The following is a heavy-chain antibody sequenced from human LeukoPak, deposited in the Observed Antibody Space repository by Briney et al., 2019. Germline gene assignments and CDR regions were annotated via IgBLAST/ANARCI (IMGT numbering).Heavy chain of an antibody. CDR3: ARQKKYSAYDYVSPIDY. D-gene: IGHD5-12*01. CDR2: IYPGDSDS. CDR1: GYSFTSYW. Sequence: GESLKISCKGSGYSFTSYWIVWVRQMPGKGLEWMGIIYPGDSDSRYSPSFQGQVTISADKSINTAYLQWSSLKASDTALYYCARQKKYSAYDYVSPIDYWGQGTLVTVSS. J-gene: IGHJ4*02. V-gene: IGHV5-51*01.